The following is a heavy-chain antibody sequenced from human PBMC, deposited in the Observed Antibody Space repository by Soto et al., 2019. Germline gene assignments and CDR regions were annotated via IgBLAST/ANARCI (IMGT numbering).Heavy chain of an antibody. D-gene: IGHD2-15*01. CDR1: GLTVSGKY. V-gene: IGHV3-66*01. J-gene: IGHJ3*02. CDR2: IYSGGST. CDR3: ASMLPGGMLAFDI. Sequence: EVQLVESGGGLVQPGGSLRLSCVASGLTVSGKYMTWVRQAPGKGLEWVSIIYSGGSTYYPDSVKGRFTISRDNSKEQLDLQMNGLRVEDTAVYYCASMLPGGMLAFDIWGQGTTVTVSS.